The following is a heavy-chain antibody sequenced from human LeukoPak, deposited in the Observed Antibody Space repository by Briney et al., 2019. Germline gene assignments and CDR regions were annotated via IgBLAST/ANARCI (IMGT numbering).Heavy chain of an antibody. D-gene: IGHD3-22*01. V-gene: IGHV3-48*02. CDR1: GFTFSDYS. Sequence: GGSLRLSCAASGFTFSDYSMNWVRQAPGKGLEWVSYISSSSSTVYYADSVKGRFTISRDNAKNSLYLQMNSLRDEDTAVYYCARDLPNYYDSRGYYYYFDYWGQGTLVTVSS. CDR3: ARDLPNYYDSRGYYYYFDY. J-gene: IGHJ4*02. CDR2: ISSSSSTV.